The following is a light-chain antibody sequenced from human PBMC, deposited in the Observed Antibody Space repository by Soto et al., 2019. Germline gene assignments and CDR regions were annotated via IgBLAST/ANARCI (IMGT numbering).Light chain of an antibody. V-gene: IGKV3-11*01. CDR3: QQRSNWPSLT. CDR1: QSVGSY. Sequence: EIVLIQSPAILSLSPGERATLSCRASQSVGSYLAWYQHKPGQAPRLXXSDASSRATGIPARFSGSGSETDFTLTISSLEPEDSAVYYCQQRSNWPSLTFGGGTKVDIK. CDR2: DAS. J-gene: IGKJ4*01.